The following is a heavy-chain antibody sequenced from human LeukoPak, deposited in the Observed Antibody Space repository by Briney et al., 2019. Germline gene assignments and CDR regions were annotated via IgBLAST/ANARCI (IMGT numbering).Heavy chain of an antibody. CDR3: VRDGSGYFRRSDY. Sequence: GGSLRLSCAASGFTFSSYWMSWVRQAPGKGLEWVASVKEDGSEKYYVDSVKGRFTISRDNAKNSLYLQMNSLRAEDTAVYYCVRDGSGYFRRSDYWGQGTLVTVSS. CDR2: VKEDGSEK. J-gene: IGHJ4*02. D-gene: IGHD3-22*01. CDR1: GFTFSSYW. V-gene: IGHV3-7*01.